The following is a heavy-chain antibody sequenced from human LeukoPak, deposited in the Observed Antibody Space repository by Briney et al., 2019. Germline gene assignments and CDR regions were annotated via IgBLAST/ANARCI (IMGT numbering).Heavy chain of an antibody. V-gene: IGHV3-48*03. Sequence: GGSLRLSCAASGFTFSSYEMHWVRQAPGKGLEWVSYISSSGSTIYYADSVKGRFTISRDNAKHSLYLQMNSLRAEDTAVYYCARDYGGSSPFDYWGQGTLVTVSS. CDR3: ARDYGGSSPFDY. J-gene: IGHJ4*02. CDR2: ISSSGSTI. CDR1: GFTFSSYE. D-gene: IGHD4-23*01.